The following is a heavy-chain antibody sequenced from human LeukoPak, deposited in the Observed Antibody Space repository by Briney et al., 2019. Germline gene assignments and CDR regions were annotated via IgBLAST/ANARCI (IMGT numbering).Heavy chain of an antibody. V-gene: IGHV1-58*02. CDR1: GFTFTSSA. Sequence: GASVKVSCKASGFTFTSSAMQWVRQARGQRLEWIGWIVVGSGNTNYAQKFQERVTITRDMSTSTAYMELSSLRSEDTAVYYCARGGYCSGGSCSYNWFDPWGQGTLVTVSS. CDR2: IVVGSGNT. D-gene: IGHD2-15*01. J-gene: IGHJ5*02. CDR3: ARGGYCSGGSCSYNWFDP.